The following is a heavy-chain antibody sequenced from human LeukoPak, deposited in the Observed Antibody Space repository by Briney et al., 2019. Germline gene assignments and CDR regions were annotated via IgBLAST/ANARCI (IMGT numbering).Heavy chain of an antibody. V-gene: IGHV4-34*09. D-gene: IGHD6-13*01. CDR1: GGSFSGYY. CDR2: INHSGST. Sequence: SETLSLTCAVYGGSFSGYYWSWIRQPPGKGLEWIGEINHSGSTNYHPSFKSRVTISVDTSKNQFSLKLSSVTAADTAVYYCARVDSSSWYWLDPWGQGTLVTVSS. CDR3: ARVDSSSWYWLDP. J-gene: IGHJ5*02.